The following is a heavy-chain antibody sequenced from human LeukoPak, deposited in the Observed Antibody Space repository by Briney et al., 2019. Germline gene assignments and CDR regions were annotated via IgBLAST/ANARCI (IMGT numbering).Heavy chain of an antibody. CDR1: GYTFPSYD. J-gene: IGHJ4*02. CDR3: ARDHCSSTSCPFDY. D-gene: IGHD2-2*01. V-gene: IGHV1-2*02. CDR2: INPNSGGT. Sequence: GASVKVSCKTSGYTFPSYDINWVRQAPGQGLEWMGWINPNSGGTNYAQKFQGRVTMTRDTSISTAYMELSRMRSDDTAVYYCARDHCSSTSCPFDYWGQGTLVTVSS.